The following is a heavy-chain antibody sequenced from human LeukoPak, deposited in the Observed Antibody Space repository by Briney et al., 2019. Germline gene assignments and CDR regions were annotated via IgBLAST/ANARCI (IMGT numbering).Heavy chain of an antibody. CDR1: GFTFANYW. J-gene: IGHJ2*01. CDR2: VHAGDSDA. V-gene: IGHV5-51*01. D-gene: IGHD6-13*01. Sequence: GESLQISCQASGFTFANYWIAWLRQMPGKGLEGMGIVHAGDSDARYSPSFQDQVTMSADKSISTAYLQWNSLRASDSAMYFCARFGYSTSLDFYLDVWGRGTLVAVSS. CDR3: ARFGYSTSLDFYLDV.